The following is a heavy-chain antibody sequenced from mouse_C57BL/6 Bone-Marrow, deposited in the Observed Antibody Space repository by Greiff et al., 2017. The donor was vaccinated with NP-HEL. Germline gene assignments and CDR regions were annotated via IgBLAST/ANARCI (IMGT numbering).Heavy chain of an antibody. D-gene: IGHD1-1*01. CDR3: ARGHYYGPLDY. CDR1: GYSFTDYN. V-gene: IGHV1-39*01. CDR2: INPNYGTT. Sequence: EVKLMESGPELVKPGASVKISCKASGYSFTDYNMNWVKQSTGKSLEWIGAINPNYGTTSYNQKFKGKATLTVDQSSSTAYMQRNSQTSEDSAVYYCARGHYYGPLDYWGQGTSVTVSS. J-gene: IGHJ4*01.